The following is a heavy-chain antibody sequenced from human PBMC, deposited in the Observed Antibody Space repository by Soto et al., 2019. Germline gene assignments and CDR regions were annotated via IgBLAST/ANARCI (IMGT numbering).Heavy chain of an antibody. CDR3: ARDRPISTKYYDFWSGYLAGYYYYMDV. D-gene: IGHD3-3*01. CDR2: IKQDGSEK. CDR1: GFTFSSYW. J-gene: IGHJ6*03. V-gene: IGHV3-7*01. Sequence: PGGSLRLSCAASGFTFSSYWMSWVRQAPGKGLEWVANIKQDGSEKYYVDSVKGRFTISRDNAKNSLYLQMNSLRAEDTAVYYCARDRPISTKYYDFWSGYLAGYYYYMDVWGKGTTVTVSS.